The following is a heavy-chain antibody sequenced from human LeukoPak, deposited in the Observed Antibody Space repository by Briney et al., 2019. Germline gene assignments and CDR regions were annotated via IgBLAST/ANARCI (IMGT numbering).Heavy chain of an antibody. CDR3: ARDLRYSSGWSASGMDV. D-gene: IGHD6-19*01. J-gene: IGHJ6*03. Sequence: GASVKVSCNTSGYTFTGYYIHWVRQAPGQGLEWMGWINPDSGGTNSAQKFQGWVTMTRDTSINTAYMELSRLRSDDTAVYYCARDLRYSSGWSASGMDVWGKGTTVTISS. CDR2: INPDSGGT. CDR1: GYTFTGYY. V-gene: IGHV1-2*04.